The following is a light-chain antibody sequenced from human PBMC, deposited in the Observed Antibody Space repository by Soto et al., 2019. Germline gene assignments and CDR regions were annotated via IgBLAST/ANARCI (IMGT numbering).Light chain of an antibody. CDR2: KIS. J-gene: IGKJ2*01. Sequence: DVVMTQSPLSLPVTLGQPASISCKSTQGLVYSDGNIYLNWSHQRPGQSPRLLIHKISDRDSGVPDRFSGSGSGTDFSLEISRVEAEDVGMYYCMQGTHWSFTFGQGTKLEIK. CDR3: MQGTHWSFT. V-gene: IGKV2-30*01. CDR1: QGLVYSDGNIY.